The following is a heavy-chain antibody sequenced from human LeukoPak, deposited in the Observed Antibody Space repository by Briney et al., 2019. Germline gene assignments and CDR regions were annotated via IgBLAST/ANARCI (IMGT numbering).Heavy chain of an antibody. V-gene: IGHV2-5*02. D-gene: IGHD3-3*01. CDR1: GFSLSTSGVG. Sequence: SGPTLVKXTQTLTLTCIFSGFSLSTSGVGVGWIRQPPGKALEWLALIYWDDDKRYSPSLKSRLTITKDTSKNQVVLTMTDMDPVDTATYYCPHRRGVTYYDFWSGYYTGSDFDYWGQGTLVTVSS. J-gene: IGHJ4*02. CDR2: IYWDDDK. CDR3: PHRRGVTYYDFWSGYYTGSDFDY.